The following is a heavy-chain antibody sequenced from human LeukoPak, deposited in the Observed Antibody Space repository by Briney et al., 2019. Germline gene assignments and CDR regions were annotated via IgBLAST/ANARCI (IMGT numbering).Heavy chain of an antibody. V-gene: IGHV3-23*01. CDR3: AKQVWYSSSWYSDY. CDR1: GFTFSSYA. CDR2: ISGSGGST. J-gene: IGHJ4*02. Sequence: GGSLRLSCAASGFTFSSYAMSWVRQAPGKGLEWVSTISGSGGSTYYADSVKGRFTISRDNSKNTLYLQINSLRAEDTAVYYCAKQVWYSSSWYSDYWGQGTLVTVSS. D-gene: IGHD6-13*01.